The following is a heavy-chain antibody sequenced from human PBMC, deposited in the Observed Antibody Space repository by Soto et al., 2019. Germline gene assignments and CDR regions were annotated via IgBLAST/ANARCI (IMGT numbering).Heavy chain of an antibody. CDR2: ISYDGSNK. D-gene: IGHD5-12*01. V-gene: IGHV3-30*18. CDR1: GFTFSSYG. J-gene: IGHJ4*02. CDR3: AKSGPQRVVASSVGY. Sequence: GGSLRLSCAASGFTFSSYGIHWVRQAPGKGLEWVAVISYDGSNKYYADSVKGRFTISRDNSKNTLFLQMNSLRAEDTAVYYCAKSGPQRVVASSVGYWGQGTLVTVSS.